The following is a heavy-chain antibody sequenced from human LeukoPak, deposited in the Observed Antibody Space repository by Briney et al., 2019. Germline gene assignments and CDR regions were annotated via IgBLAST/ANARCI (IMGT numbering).Heavy chain of an antibody. CDR2: INHSGST. D-gene: IGHD2-15*01. CDR3: ARGRGAATRAY. V-gene: IGHV4-34*01. J-gene: IGHJ4*02. CDR1: GGSFSGYY. Sequence: PSETLSLTCAVYGGSFSGYYWSWIRQPPGKGLEWIGEINHSGSTNYNPSLKSRVTISVGTSKNQFSLKLSSVTAADTAVYYCARGRGAATRAYWGQGTLVTVSS.